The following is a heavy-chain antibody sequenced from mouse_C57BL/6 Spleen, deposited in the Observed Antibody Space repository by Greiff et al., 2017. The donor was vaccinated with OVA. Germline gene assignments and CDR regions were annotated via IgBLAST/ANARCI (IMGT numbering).Heavy chain of an antibody. CDR2: ISDGGSYT. V-gene: IGHV5-4*01. J-gene: IGHJ2*01. D-gene: IGHD1-1*01. Sequence: DVMLVESGGGLVKPGGSLKLSCAASGFTFSSYAMSWVRQTPEKRLEWVATISDGGSYTYYPDNVKGRFTISRDNAKNNLYLQMSHLKSEDTAMYYCARDKRGSSRDYFDYWGQGTTLTVSS. CDR1: GFTFSSYA. CDR3: ARDKRGSSRDYFDY.